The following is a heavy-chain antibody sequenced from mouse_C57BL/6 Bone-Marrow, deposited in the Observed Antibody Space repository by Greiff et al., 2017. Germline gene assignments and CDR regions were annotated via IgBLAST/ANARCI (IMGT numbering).Heavy chain of an antibody. CDR1: GYTFTSYG. Sequence: QVHVKQSGAELARPGASVKLSCKASGYTFTSYGISWVKQRTGPGLEWIGEIYPRSGNTYYNEKFKGKATLTADKSSSTAYMELRSLTSEDSAVYFCARDGSYPDYWGQGTTLTVSS. CDR3: ARDGSYPDY. D-gene: IGHD1-1*02. CDR2: IYPRSGNT. V-gene: IGHV1-81*01. J-gene: IGHJ2*01.